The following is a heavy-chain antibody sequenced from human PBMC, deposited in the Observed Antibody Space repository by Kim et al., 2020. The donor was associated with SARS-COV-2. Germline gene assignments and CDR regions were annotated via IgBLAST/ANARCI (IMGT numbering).Heavy chain of an antibody. Sequence: ASVKVSCKASGYTFTSYDINWVRQATGQGLEWMGWMNPNSGNTGYAQKFQGRVTMTRNTSISTAYMELSSLRSEDTAVYYCARGLLYSSGFDPWGQGTLVTVSS. J-gene: IGHJ5*02. CDR3: ARGLLYSSGFDP. V-gene: IGHV1-8*01. CDR1: GYTFTSYD. CDR2: MNPNSGNT. D-gene: IGHD6-25*01.